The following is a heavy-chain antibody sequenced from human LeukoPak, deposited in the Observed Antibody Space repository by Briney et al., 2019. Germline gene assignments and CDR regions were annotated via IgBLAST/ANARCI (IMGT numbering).Heavy chain of an antibody. J-gene: IGHJ6*03. D-gene: IGHD5-24*01. V-gene: IGHV4-38-2*01. CDR2: IYHSGST. CDR3: ARGGGYPQRYYYYYYYMDV. Sequence: YPSETLSLTCAVSGYSISSGYYWGRIRQPPGKGLEWIGSIYHSGSTYYNPSLKSRVTISVDTSKNRFSLKLSSVTTADPAVYYYARGGGYPQRYYYYYYYMDVWGKGTTVTVSS. CDR1: GYSISSGYY.